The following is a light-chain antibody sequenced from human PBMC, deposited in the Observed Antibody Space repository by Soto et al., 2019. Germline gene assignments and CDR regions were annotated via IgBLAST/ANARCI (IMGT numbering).Light chain of an antibody. CDR1: GSDVGAYDY. V-gene: IGLV2-14*01. Sequence: QSALTQPASVSGSPGQSITISCTGTGSDVGAYDYVSWYQQHPDKAPKLIIYVVSNRPSGVSNRFSGSKSGNTASLTISGLQAEDEADYYCSLYTSSDTPYVFGTGTKVTVL. CDR3: SLYTSSDTPYV. CDR2: VVS. J-gene: IGLJ1*01.